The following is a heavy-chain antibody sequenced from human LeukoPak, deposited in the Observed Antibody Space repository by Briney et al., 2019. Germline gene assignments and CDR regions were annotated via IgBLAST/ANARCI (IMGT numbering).Heavy chain of an antibody. Sequence: PSETLSLTCTVSGGSISSYYWSWIRQPAGKGLEWIGRIYTSGSTNYNPSLKSRVTMSVDTSKDQFSLKLSSVTAADTAAYYCAREPYDYVWGSLWGQGTLVTVSS. J-gene: IGHJ4*02. V-gene: IGHV4-4*07. CDR1: GGSISSYY. D-gene: IGHD3-16*01. CDR2: IYTSGST. CDR3: AREPYDYVWGSL.